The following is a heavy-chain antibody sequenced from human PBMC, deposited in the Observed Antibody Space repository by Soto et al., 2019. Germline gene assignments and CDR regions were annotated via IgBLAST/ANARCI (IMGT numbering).Heavy chain of an antibody. D-gene: IGHD2-2*01. CDR3: AREVGHMDV. CDR2: ASPYNGDT. J-gene: IGHJ6*02. CDR1: GYTFTTYG. Sequence: ASVKVSCKASGYTFTTYGINWVRQAPGQGLEWMGWASPYNGDTTYAQKVQGRVTMTTDTSTTTAYLELRSLRSDDTAVYYCAREVGHMDVWGQGTTGTVSS. V-gene: IGHV1-18*04.